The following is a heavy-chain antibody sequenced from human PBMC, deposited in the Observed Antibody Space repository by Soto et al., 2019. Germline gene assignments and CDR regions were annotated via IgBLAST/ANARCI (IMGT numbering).Heavy chain of an antibody. CDR2: IYYRGST. CDR3: ARVATVTTWEDL. J-gene: IGHJ4*02. Sequence: QVQLQESGPGLVKPSETLSLTCTVSGGSLTSGSYYWSWIRQPTGRGLEWIGNIYYRGSTNYNPSLKSRVTISVDTSKNQFSLKLSSVTAADTAVYYCARVATVTTWEDLWGQGTLVTVSS. D-gene: IGHD4-17*01. CDR1: GGSLTSGSYY. V-gene: IGHV4-61*01.